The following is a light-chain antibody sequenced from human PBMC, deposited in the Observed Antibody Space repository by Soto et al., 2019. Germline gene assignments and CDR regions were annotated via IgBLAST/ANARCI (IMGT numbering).Light chain of an antibody. V-gene: IGKV3-20*01. CDR2: GAS. Sequence: DIVLTPSPGKLSLSPWESATLSWRASQSGSSSDLAWYQQKPGQAPRRLIYGASSRATGIPDRFSGSGSGTDFTLTISRLEPEDFAVYYCQQYGSSPTFGQGTKVDIK. CDR1: QSGSSSD. CDR3: QQYGSSPT. J-gene: IGKJ1*01.